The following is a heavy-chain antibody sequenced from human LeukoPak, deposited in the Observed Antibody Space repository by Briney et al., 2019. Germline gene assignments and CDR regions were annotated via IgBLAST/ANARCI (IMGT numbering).Heavy chain of an antibody. J-gene: IGHJ4*02. Sequence: GRSLRLSCAASGFTFNSYGMHWVRQAPGKGLEWMAVISYDGSNKYYVDSVKGRFTISRDNSKNTLYLQMNSLRAEDTAVYYCAKDHVYDSSGHYYMFGSWGQGTLVTVSS. D-gene: IGHD3-22*01. CDR1: GFTFNSYG. CDR3: AKDHVYDSSGHYYMFGS. CDR2: ISYDGSNK. V-gene: IGHV3-30*18.